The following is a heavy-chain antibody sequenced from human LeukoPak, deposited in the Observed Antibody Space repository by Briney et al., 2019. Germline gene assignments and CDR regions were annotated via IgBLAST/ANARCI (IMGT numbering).Heavy chain of an antibody. V-gene: IGHV1-3*01. Sequence: ASVKVSCKASGYTFTSYGISWVRQAPGQRLEWMGWINAGNGNTKYSQKFQGRVTITRDTSVSTAYMELSSLRSEDTAVYYCAKGSYSSGPHSYMVWGQGTLVTVSS. CDR1: GYTFTSYG. J-gene: IGHJ4*02. D-gene: IGHD6-19*01. CDR3: AKGSYSSGPHSYMV. CDR2: INAGNGNT.